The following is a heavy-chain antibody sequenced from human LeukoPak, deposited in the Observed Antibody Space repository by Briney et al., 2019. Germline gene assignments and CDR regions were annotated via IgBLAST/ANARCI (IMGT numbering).Heavy chain of an antibody. CDR2: ISYDGSYK. Sequence: GGSLRLSCAASGFTFSSYAMHWVRQAPGKGLEWVAVISYDGSYKFYADSVKGRFTISRDNSKSTLYLQMNSLRAEDTAVYYCAKDRYSGLNTIDYWGQGTLVTVSS. J-gene: IGHJ4*02. CDR3: AKDRYSGLNTIDY. D-gene: IGHD6-13*01. V-gene: IGHV3-30*04. CDR1: GFTFSSYA.